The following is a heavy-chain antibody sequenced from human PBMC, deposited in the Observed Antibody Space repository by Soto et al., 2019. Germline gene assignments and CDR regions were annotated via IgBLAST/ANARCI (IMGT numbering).Heavy chain of an antibody. CDR1: GGSISSSSYY. V-gene: IGHV4-39*01. J-gene: IGHJ4*02. CDR2: VYYSGST. CDR3: ARLDY. Sequence: SETLSLTWTVSGGSISSSSYYWGWIRQPPGKGLEWIASVYYSGSTYYNPSLKSRVTISVDASKNQFSLKLSSVTAADTAVYYCARLDYWGQGTLVTVSS.